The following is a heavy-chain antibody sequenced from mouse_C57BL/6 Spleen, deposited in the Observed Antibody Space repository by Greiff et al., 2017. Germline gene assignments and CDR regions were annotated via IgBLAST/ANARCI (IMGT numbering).Heavy chain of an antibody. CDR1: GFTFSDYY. CDR3: ARRPREGYFDV. CDR2: ISNGGGST. Sequence: EVKLVESGGGLVQPGGSLKLSCAASGFTFSDYYMYWVRQTPEKRLEWVAYISNGGGSTYYPDTVKGRFTISRDNAKNTLYLQMSRLKSEDTAMYYCARRPREGYFDVWGTGTTVTVSS. J-gene: IGHJ1*03. V-gene: IGHV5-12*01.